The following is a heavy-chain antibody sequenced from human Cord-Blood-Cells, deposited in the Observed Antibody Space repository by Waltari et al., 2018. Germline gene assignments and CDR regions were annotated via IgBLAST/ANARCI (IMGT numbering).Heavy chain of an antibody. CDR3: ARENGVAARYWYFDL. CDR2: ISAYKGNT. V-gene: IGHV1-18*01. D-gene: IGHD2-15*01. Sequence: QVQLVQSGAEVKKPGASVKVSCQASRYTVTSSCISWVRQAPGQGLEWMGWISAYKGNTNYAQKLQVRVTMTTDTSTSTAYMELRSLRSDDTAVYYCARENGVAARYWYFDLWGRGTLVTVSS. CDR1: RYTVTSSC. J-gene: IGHJ2*01.